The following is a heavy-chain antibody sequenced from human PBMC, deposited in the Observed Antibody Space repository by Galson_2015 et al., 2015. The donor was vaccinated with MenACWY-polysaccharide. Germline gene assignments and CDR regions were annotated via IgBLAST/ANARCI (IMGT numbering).Heavy chain of an antibody. D-gene: IGHD1-26*01. CDR1: GYPFSSFG. J-gene: IGHJ4*02. Sequence: SVKVSCKASGYPFSSFGFSWVRQAPGQGLEWMGWISAYNGNTNYAQKLQGRVTMTTDTSMSTAYMELSSLRPDDTAVYYCARGPMYSGSYCAVDSWGQGTLVTVSS. CDR3: ARGPMYSGSYCAVDS. V-gene: IGHV1-18*01. CDR2: ISAYNGNT.